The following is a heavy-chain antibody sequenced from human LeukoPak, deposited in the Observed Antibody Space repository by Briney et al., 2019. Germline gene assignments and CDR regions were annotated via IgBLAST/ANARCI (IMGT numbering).Heavy chain of an antibody. CDR2: ISYDSYNK. CDR3: ARDNWKYVGSPGDAFDI. CDR1: GFTFGTHA. V-gene: IGHV3-30*04. J-gene: IGHJ3*02. Sequence: GGSLRLSCVGYGFTFGTHALHWVRQAPGKGLEWVAVISYDSYNKYYTDSVKGRFTISRDNSKDTPYLQMNSLRPEDTALYFCARDNWKYVGSPGDAFDIWGQGTMVTVSS. D-gene: IGHD1-20*01.